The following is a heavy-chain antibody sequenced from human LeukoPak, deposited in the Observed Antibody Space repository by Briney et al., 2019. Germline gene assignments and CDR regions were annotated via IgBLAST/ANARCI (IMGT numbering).Heavy chain of an antibody. CDR2: IYYSGST. V-gene: IGHV4-31*03. D-gene: IGHD1-26*01. J-gene: IGHJ5*02. Sequence: PSQTLSLTCTVSGGSISSGGYYWSWIRQHPGKGLEWIGYIYYSGSTYYNPSLKSRVTISVVTSKNQFSLKLSSVTAADTAVYYCARGQRELTPRFDPWGQGTLVTVSS. CDR1: GGSISSGGYY. CDR3: ARGQRELTPRFDP.